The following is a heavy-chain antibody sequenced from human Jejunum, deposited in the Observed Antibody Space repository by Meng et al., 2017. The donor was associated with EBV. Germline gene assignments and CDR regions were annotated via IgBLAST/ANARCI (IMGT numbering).Heavy chain of an antibody. CDR1: GFSVSNSY. CDR2: IYSDSTT. J-gene: IGHJ5*01. Sequence: EIQLLGSGGGLIQPGGSLRLSCAASGFSVSNSYFSWVRQAPGKGLEWVSVIYSDSTTHYADSVKGRFTMSRDNSKSTLFLQMDSLRAEDTAIYYCAKRETSGWYDLWGQGTLVTVSS. V-gene: IGHV3-53*01. D-gene: IGHD6-19*01. CDR3: AKRETSGWYDL.